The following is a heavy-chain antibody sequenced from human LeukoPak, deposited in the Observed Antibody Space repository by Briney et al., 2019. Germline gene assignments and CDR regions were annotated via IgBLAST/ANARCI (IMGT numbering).Heavy chain of an antibody. CDR2: IWYDGSNK. D-gene: IGHD6-13*01. J-gene: IGHJ5*02. V-gene: IGHV3-33*01. Sequence: PGGSLRLSCAASGFTFSSYGMHWVRQAPGKGLEWVAVIWYDGSNKYYADSVKGRFTISRDNSKNTLYLQMNSLRVEDTAVYYCASIGYSSSWFSWGQGTLVTVSS. CDR3: ASIGYSSSWFS. CDR1: GFTFSSYG.